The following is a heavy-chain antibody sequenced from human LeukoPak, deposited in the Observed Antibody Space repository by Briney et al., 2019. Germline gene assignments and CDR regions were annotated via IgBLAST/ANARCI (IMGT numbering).Heavy chain of an antibody. CDR2: ISGSGGGT. D-gene: IGHD3-22*01. CDR3: AKVDLGDYYDSSGYYGFDY. V-gene: IGHV3-23*01. CDR1: GFTFSSYA. J-gene: IGHJ4*02. Sequence: GGSLRLSCAASGFTFSSYAMSWVRQAPGKGLEWVSAISGSGGGTYYADSVKGRFTISRDNSKNTLYLQMNSLRAEDTAVYYCAKVDLGDYYDSSGYYGFDYWGQGTLVTVSS.